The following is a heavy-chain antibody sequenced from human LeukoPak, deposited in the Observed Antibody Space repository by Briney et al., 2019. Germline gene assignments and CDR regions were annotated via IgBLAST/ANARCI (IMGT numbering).Heavy chain of an antibody. CDR3: ASLRYNWNDLWA. Sequence: SETLSLTCTVSGGSIGSYYWSWIRQPAGKGLEWIGRIYTSGSTNYNPSLKSRVTMSVDTSKNQFSLKLSSVTAADTAVYYCASLRYNWNDLWAWGQGTLVTVSS. CDR1: GGSIGSYY. J-gene: IGHJ5*02. CDR2: IYTSGST. D-gene: IGHD1-20*01. V-gene: IGHV4-4*07.